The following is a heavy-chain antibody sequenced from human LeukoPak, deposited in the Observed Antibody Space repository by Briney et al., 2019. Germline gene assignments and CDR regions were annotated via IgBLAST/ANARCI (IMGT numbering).Heavy chain of an antibody. CDR1: GFSLSNYW. J-gene: IGHJ6*02. D-gene: IGHD3-10*01. CDR3: AWYGVTHGLDV. V-gene: IGHV3-7*01. CDR2: INQDGSDK. Sequence: GGSVRLSCAASGFSLSNYWMSWVRQAPGKGLEWVANINQDGSDKYYVDSVMGRFTISKDNAKNSVYLQMNSLRPEDTAIYYCAWYGVTHGLDVWGQGTTVTVSS.